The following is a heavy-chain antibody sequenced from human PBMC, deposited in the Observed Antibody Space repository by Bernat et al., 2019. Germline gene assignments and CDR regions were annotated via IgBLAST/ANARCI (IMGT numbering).Heavy chain of an antibody. CDR1: GFTFDDYA. D-gene: IGHD6-13*01. Sequence: EVQLVESGGGLVQPGRSLRLSCTASGFTFDDYAMHWARQAPGKGLEWVSGISWDGSSAGFAEAAKGRFTISRDNAKNSLYLQMNSLRSEDTAVYYCARSAGDGYSSSWYWYFDLWGRGTLVTVSS. CDR2: ISWDGSSA. V-gene: IGHV3-9*01. J-gene: IGHJ2*01. CDR3: ARSAGDGYSSSWYWYFDL.